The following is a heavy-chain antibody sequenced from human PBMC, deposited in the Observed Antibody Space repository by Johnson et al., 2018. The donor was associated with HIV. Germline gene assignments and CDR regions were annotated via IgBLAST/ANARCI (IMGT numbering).Heavy chain of an antibody. V-gene: IGHV3-9*01. J-gene: IGHJ3*02. Sequence: QLVESGGGLVQPGRSLRLSCAASGFTFDDYAMHWVRQAPGKGLEWVSGISWNSGSIGYADSVKGRFTISRDNAKNTLYLQMNSLRAEDTAVYYCASKIVVVPGGVGTFDIWGQGTMVTVSS. CDR3: ASKIVVVPGGVGTFDI. CDR1: GFTFDDYA. D-gene: IGHD3-22*01. CDR2: ISWNSGSI.